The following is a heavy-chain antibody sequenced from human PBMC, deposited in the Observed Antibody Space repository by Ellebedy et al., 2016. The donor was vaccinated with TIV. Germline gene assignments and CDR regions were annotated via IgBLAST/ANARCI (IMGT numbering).Heavy chain of an antibody. V-gene: IGHV4-34*01. CDR3: ARETNWYYFDF. CDR1: GGSFSDYY. Sequence: SETLSLXXAVYGGSFSDYYWSWIRQPPGKGLEWIGYIYPGGRRRSNPSLQSRVAISIDTSNNHFSLRLTSLTAADTAVYYCARETNWYYFDFWGQGSLVTVSS. CDR2: IYPGGRR. J-gene: IGHJ4*02. D-gene: IGHD7-27*01.